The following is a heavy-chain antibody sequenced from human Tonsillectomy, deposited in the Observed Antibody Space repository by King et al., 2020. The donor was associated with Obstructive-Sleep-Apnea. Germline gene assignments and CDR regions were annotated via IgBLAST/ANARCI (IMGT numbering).Heavy chain of an antibody. V-gene: IGHV3-74*01. D-gene: IGHD3-9*01. CDR2: INSDGSSR. Sequence: VQLVESGGGLLQPGGSLRLSFAASGFTLSRYWMHWVRQAPGKGLVWFSRINSDGSSRSYADPGEGRFTICRDNAKNTLYLQMKSLRAEDTAVYHCARGGHYYDILTGSGSTDWFDPWGQGTLVTVSS. CDR3: ARGGHYYDILTGSGSTDWFDP. J-gene: IGHJ5*02. CDR1: GFTLSRYW.